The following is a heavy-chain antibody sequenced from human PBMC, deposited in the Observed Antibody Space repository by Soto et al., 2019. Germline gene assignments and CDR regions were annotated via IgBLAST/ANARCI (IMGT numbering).Heavy chain of an antibody. V-gene: IGHV4-34*01. J-gene: IGHJ4*02. CDR2: INHSGST. CDR1: GGSFSGYY. CDR3: ARVFSSGYCSSTSCYGLNYFDY. D-gene: IGHD2-2*01. Sequence: TSETLSLTCAVYGGSFSGYYWSWIRQPPGKGLEWIGEINHSGSTNYNPSLKSRVTISVDTSKNQFSLKLSSVTAADTAVYYCARVFSSGYCSSTSCYGLNYFDYWGQGTLVTVSS.